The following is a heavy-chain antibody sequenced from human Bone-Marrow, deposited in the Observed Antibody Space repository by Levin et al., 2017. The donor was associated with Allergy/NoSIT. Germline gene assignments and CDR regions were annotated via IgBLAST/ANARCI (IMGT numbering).Heavy chain of an antibody. CDR2: ISWDGTNA. D-gene: IGHD2-15*01. CDR3: ATPHCSGGSCYLTEGYAFDY. Sequence: GGSLRLSCAASGFTFDDYTMHWVRQAPGKGLEWVSLISWDGTNAYYADSVRGRFTIFRDNSVTSLYLQMNSLRTEDTALYYCATPHCSGGSCYLTEGYAFDYGGQGTLVTVSS. J-gene: IGHJ4*02. V-gene: IGHV3-43*01. CDR1: GFTFDDYT.